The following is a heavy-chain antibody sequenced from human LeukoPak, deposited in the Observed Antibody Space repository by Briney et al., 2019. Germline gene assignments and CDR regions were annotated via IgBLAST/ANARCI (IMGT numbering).Heavy chain of an antibody. J-gene: IGHJ4*02. V-gene: IGHV3-21*01. CDR1: GFTFSSYS. CDR2: ISSSSSYI. CDR3: ARELGSGWYGDY. Sequence: GGSLRLSCAASGFTFSSYSMSGGRQAPGEGLEWISSISSSSSYIYYADSVKGRFTISRDNAKNSLYLQMNSLRAEDTAVYCCARELGSGWYGDYWGQGTLVTVSS. D-gene: IGHD6-19*01.